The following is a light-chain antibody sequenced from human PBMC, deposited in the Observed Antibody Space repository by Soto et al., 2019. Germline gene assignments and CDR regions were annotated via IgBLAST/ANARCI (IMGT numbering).Light chain of an antibody. CDR3: QKYNSAPKT. CDR2: AAS. CDR1: QDISNY. J-gene: IGKJ1*01. Sequence: DIQMTQSPSSLSASVGDRVTITCRTSQDISNYLAWYQQKPGKGPKLLIYAASTLQSGVPSRFSGSGSGTDFTLTINSLQTEDVASYYCQKYNSAPKTFGQGTKVEIK. V-gene: IGKV1-27*01.